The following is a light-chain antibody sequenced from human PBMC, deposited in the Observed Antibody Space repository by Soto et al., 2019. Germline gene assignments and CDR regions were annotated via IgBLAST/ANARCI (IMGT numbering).Light chain of an antibody. V-gene: IGKV3-15*01. Sequence: EIVMTQSPATLSVSPGERATLSCRASQSVSSNLAWYQQKPGQAPRLLIYGASTRATGIPAMFSGSGSGTEFTLTISSLRSEDFALYYCQQYNNWPLTFGGGTKVEIK. CDR1: QSVSSN. CDR2: GAS. CDR3: QQYNNWPLT. J-gene: IGKJ4*01.